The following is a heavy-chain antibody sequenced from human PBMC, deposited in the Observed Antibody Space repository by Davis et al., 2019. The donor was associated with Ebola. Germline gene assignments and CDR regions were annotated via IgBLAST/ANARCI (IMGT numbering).Heavy chain of an antibody. V-gene: IGHV5-51*01. CDR2: IYPGDSET. J-gene: IGHJ6*02. CDR1: GYSFTSYW. D-gene: IGHD3-10*01. CDR3: ARLAIYGSGSNKGGNYYGMDV. Sequence: GESLKISCKGSGYSFTSYWIGWVRQMPGKGLEWMGIIYPGDSETRYSTSFQGQVTISADKSISTAYLQWSSLKASDTAMYYLARLAIYGSGSNKGGNYYGMDVWGQGTTVTVSS.